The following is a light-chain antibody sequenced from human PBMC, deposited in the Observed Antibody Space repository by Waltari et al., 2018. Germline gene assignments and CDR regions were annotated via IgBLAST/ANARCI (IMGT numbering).Light chain of an antibody. Sequence: EVVLTQSPGTLSLSPGERATLSCRASQSVSRYLAWYQQRPGQSPRLLIYAASTRATGVPDGFSGSGFGTDFSLTISRLEPEDFAVYYCQNHERLPATFGQGTKVEIK. V-gene: IGKV3-20*01. CDR2: AAS. CDR1: QSVSRY. J-gene: IGKJ1*01. CDR3: QNHERLPAT.